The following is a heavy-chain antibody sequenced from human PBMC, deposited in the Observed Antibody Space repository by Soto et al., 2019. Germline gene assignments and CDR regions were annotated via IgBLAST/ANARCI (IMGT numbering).Heavy chain of an antibody. J-gene: IGHJ3*02. Sequence: ASVKVSCKASGYTFTSYYMQWVRRAPGQGLEWMGIINPSGGSTSDAQKFQGRVTMTRDTSTSTVYMELSSLRSEHTAVYYCARARDSGYGGAFDIWGQGTMVTASS. CDR3: ARARDSGYGGAFDI. D-gene: IGHD5-12*01. V-gene: IGHV1-46*03. CDR1: GYTFTSYY. CDR2: INPSGGST.